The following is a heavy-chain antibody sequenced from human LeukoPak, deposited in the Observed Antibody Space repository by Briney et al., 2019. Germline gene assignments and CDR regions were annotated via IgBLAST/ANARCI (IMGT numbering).Heavy chain of an antibody. CDR3: ARPSRRWQTPPYYFDY. CDR2: INPNSGGT. J-gene: IGHJ4*02. CDR1: GYTFTGYY. Sequence: GASVKVSCKASGYTFTGYYMHWVRQAPGQGLERMGWINPNSGGTNYAQKLQGRVTMTTDTSTSTAYMELRSLRSDDTAVYYCARPSRRWQTPPYYFDYWGQGTLVTVSS. V-gene: IGHV1-2*02. D-gene: IGHD4-23*01.